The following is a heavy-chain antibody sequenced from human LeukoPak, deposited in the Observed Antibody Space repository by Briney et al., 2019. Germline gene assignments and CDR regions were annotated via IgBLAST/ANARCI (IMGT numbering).Heavy chain of an antibody. V-gene: IGHV5-51*01. CDR2: IYTGDSDT. D-gene: IGHD2-8*01. J-gene: IGHJ2*01. CDR3: ARHNQDIVLMVYAMGWYFDL. CDR1: GYSFTSYW. Sequence: GESLKISCKGSGYSFTSYWIGWVRQMPGKLLYWMGIIYTGDSDTRYSPSFQGQVTISADKSISTAYVQWSSLKASDTAMYYCARHNQDIVLMVYAMGWYFDLWGRGTLVTVSS.